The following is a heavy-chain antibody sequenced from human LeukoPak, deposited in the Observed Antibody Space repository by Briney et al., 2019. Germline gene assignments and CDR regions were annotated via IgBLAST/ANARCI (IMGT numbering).Heavy chain of an antibody. CDR1: GYTFTSYG. V-gene: IGHV1-8*02. D-gene: IGHD3-3*01. J-gene: IGHJ6*03. CDR2: MNPNSGNT. CDR3: ARGSDFGVVIMQYYYYYMDV. Sequence: ASVKVSCKASGYTFTSYGINWVRQATGQGLEWMGWMNPNSGNTGYAQKFQGRVTMTRNTSISTAYMELSSLRSEDTAVYYCARGSDFGVVIMQYYYYYMDVWGKGTTVTVSS.